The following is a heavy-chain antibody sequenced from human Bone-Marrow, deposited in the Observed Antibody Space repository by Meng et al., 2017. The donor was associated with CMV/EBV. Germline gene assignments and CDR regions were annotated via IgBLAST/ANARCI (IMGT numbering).Heavy chain of an antibody. J-gene: IGHJ4*02. CDR3: ARRRGSYSSDY. CDR2: IKQDGSEK. Sequence: GESLKISCAASGFTFSSYWMHWVRQAPGKGLEWVANIKQDGSEKYYVDSLKGRFTISRDNAKNALYLQMNSLRAEDTAVYYCARRRGSYSSDYWGQGTLVTVSS. V-gene: IGHV3-7*01. CDR1: GFTFSSYW. D-gene: IGHD1-26*01.